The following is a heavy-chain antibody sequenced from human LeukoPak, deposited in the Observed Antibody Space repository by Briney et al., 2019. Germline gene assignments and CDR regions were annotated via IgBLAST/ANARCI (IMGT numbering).Heavy chain of an antibody. CDR1: GYTFTAYY. Sequence: GASVKVSCKASGYTFTAYYMHLVRQAPGQGLEWMGLINPNSGDTNYAQKFHGRVTMAMDTYINTVYMQLSRLRSDDTAVYYCATGAASYYGDWGQGTLVTVSS. CDR3: ATGAASYYGD. V-gene: IGHV1-2*02. J-gene: IGHJ4*02. CDR2: INPNSGDT. D-gene: IGHD1-26*01.